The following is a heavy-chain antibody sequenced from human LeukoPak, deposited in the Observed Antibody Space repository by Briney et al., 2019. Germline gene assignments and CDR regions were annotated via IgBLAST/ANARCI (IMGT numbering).Heavy chain of an antibody. CDR1: WFHLTRYW. CDR3: ARTVGATVWFDP. D-gene: IGHD1-26*01. Sequence: GAAPEISLHGSWFHLTRYWIRLGRQMPGEGPEWVGRIDPSDSYTNYSPSFQGHVTISADKSISTAYLQWSSLKASDTAMYYCARTVGATVWFDPWGQGTLVTVSS. J-gene: IGHJ5*02. CDR2: IDPSDSYT. V-gene: IGHV5-10-1*01.